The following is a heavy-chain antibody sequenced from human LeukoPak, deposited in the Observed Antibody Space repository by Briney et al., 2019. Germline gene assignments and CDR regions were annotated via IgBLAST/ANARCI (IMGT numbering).Heavy chain of an antibody. V-gene: IGHV3-7*01. J-gene: IGHJ3*02. Sequence: PGGSLRLSCAASGFTFFNYWMSWVRQAPGKGLEWVANIDLEGSQRFYVDSLKGRFTISRDNAKNSLYLQMNSLRAEDTAVYYCARDSGNYLDAFDIWGQGTMVTVSS. CDR1: GFTFFNYW. D-gene: IGHD1-7*01. CDR3: ARDSGNYLDAFDI. CDR2: IDLEGSQR.